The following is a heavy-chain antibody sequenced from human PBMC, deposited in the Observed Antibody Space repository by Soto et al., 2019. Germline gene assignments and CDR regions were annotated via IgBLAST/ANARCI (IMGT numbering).Heavy chain of an antibody. CDR1: GDTDTNYV. CDR3: EAEMTFGKLSVV. CDR2: IFPKFGTT. J-gene: IGHJ6*02. D-gene: IGHD3-16*02. V-gene: IGHV1-69*01. Sequence: QVQLVQSGAEVKKPGSSVKVSCKASGDTDTNYVISWVRQAPGQGLEWMGGIFPKFGTTYSAQKLQDRLTITADESTSTFYMQLSSLRLDYTAVYYCEAEMTFGKLSVVWGQGTTVTVSS.